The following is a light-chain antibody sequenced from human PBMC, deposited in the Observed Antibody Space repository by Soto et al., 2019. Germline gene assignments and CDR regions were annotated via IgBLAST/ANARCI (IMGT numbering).Light chain of an antibody. CDR3: SSYTSSSTPVV. J-gene: IGLJ2*01. V-gene: IGLV2-14*01. CDR1: SSDVGGYNY. CDR2: DVS. Sequence: QSALTQPASVSGSPGQSITISCTGTSSDVGGYNYVSWYQQHPGKAPKLMIYDVSNRPSGVSNRFSGSKSGHXASLTISGLQXEDEADYYCSSYTSSSTPVVFGGATKXTVL.